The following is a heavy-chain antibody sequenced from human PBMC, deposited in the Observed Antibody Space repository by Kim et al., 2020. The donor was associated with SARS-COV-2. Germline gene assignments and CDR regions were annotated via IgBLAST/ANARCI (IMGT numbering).Heavy chain of an antibody. Sequence: GGSLRLSCAASGFTFSSYGMHWVRQAPGKGLEWVAVIWYDGSNKYYADSVKGRFTISRDNSKNTLYLQMNSLRAEDTAVYYCARDLDYYDSSGYYGGFDYWGQGTLVTVSS. CDR1: GFTFSSYG. V-gene: IGHV3-33*01. CDR2: IWYDGSNK. J-gene: IGHJ4*02. D-gene: IGHD3-22*01. CDR3: ARDLDYYDSSGYYGGFDY.